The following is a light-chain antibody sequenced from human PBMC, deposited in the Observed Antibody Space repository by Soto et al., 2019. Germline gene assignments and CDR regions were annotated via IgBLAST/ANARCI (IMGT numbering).Light chain of an antibody. J-gene: IGKJ1*01. CDR3: QQYNNWPGT. V-gene: IGKV1-5*03. Sequence: DIPMTQSPSTLPASVGDRVTVTCRASQSISSWLAWYQQKPGKAPKLLIYKASSLESGVPSRFSGSGSGTEFTLTIGSLQSEDCALYYCQQYNNWPGTFGQGTKVDI. CDR1: QSISSW. CDR2: KAS.